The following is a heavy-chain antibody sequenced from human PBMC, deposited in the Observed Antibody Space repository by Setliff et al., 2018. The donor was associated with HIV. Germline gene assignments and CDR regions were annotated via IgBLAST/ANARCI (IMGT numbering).Heavy chain of an antibody. Sequence: SETLSLTCTVSDASISNCHWSWIRQPPGKGLEWIGYIYYSGSTNYNPSLKSRVTISVDMSKNQFSLKLNSVTAADTAVYHCARGDTYYHDSSGYVKSALDCFDIWGQGTMVTVSS. V-gene: IGHV4-59*08. CDR2: IYYSGST. D-gene: IGHD3-22*01. CDR3: ARGDTYYHDSSGYVKSALDCFDI. CDR1: DASISNCH. J-gene: IGHJ3*02.